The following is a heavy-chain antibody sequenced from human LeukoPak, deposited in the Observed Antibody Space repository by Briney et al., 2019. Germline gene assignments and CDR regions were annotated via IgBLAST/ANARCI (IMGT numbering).Heavy chain of an antibody. J-gene: IGHJ3*02. CDR1: GFIFSSYW. CDR3: ATERSYYESPEGSVGAFDI. Sequence: PGGSLRLSCAASGFIFSSYWMSWVRQAPGKGLEWVANIKQDGSEKYYVDSVKGRFTISRDNAKNSLYLQMNSLRAEDTAVYYCATERSYYESPEGSVGAFDIWGQGTMVTVSS. D-gene: IGHD1-26*01. CDR2: IKQDGSEK. V-gene: IGHV3-7*01.